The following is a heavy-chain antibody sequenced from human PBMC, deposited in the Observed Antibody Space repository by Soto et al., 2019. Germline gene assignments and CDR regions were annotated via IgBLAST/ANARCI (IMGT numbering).Heavy chain of an antibody. Sequence: CKGSGYNFATYWIAWVRQLPGKGPEWMGIIYAGDSDTSYSPSFQGQVTISVDKSISTAYLQWNSLKASDTAMYYCARRGTYRWGHFDYWGQGTQVTVSS. CDR2: IYAGDSDT. CDR3: ARRGTYRWGHFDY. V-gene: IGHV5-51*01. D-gene: IGHD3-16*02. J-gene: IGHJ4*02. CDR1: GYNFATYW.